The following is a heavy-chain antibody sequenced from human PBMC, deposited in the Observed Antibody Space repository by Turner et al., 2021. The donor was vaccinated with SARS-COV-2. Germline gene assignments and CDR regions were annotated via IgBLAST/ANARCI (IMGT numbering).Heavy chain of an antibody. Sequence: QVQLVESGGGVVQPGRSLRLFCAASGFTFSCYAMHWVRQAPGKGLEWVAVISYDGSNKYYADTVKGRFTISRDNSKNTLYLQMNSLRAEDTAVYYCARDREDCSSTSCYEANWGQGTLVTVSS. CDR1: GFTFSCYA. CDR2: ISYDGSNK. J-gene: IGHJ4*02. CDR3: ARDREDCSSTSCYEAN. D-gene: IGHD2-2*01. V-gene: IGHV3-30-3*01.